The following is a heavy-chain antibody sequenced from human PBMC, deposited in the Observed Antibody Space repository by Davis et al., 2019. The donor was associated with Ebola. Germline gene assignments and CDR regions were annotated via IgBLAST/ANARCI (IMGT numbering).Heavy chain of an antibody. V-gene: IGHV5-51*01. Sequence: GESLKISCKASGYSFTSYWIAWVRQMPGKGLEWMGIIYPGYSDTRYSPSFEGQVTISVDKSISTAYLQWSSLKGSDTAMYYCAGRGAIESLYYFDYWGQGTLVTVSS. CDR1: GYSFTSYW. CDR2: IYPGYSDT. J-gene: IGHJ4*02. CDR3: AGRGAIESLYYFDY. D-gene: IGHD3-16*01.